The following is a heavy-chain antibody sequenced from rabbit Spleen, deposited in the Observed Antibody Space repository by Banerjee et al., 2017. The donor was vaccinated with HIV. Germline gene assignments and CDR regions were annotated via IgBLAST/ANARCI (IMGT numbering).Heavy chain of an antibody. CDR1: GFSFSSSYY. CDR2: IYGDRSGST. V-gene: IGHV1S40*01. J-gene: IGHJ4*01. Sequence: QSLEESGGDLVKPEGSLTLTCTASGFSFSSSYYMCWVRQAPGKGLECIACIYGDRSGSTYYANWAKGRFTISRTSSTTVTLEMTSLTAADTATYFCACDYSYRGYAVTWDLWGPGTLVTVS. D-gene: IGHD7-1*01. CDR3: ACDYSYRGYAVTWDL.